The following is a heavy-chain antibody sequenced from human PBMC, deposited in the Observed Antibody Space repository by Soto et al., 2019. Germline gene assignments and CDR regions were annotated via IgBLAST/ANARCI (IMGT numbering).Heavy chain of an antibody. D-gene: IGHD2-15*01. V-gene: IGHV1-69*13. CDR3: AKGPGYCSGGSCYPNLYGMDV. CDR2: IIPIFGTA. Sequence: GASVKVSCKSSGGTFSSYAISCVRQAPGQGLEWMGGIIPIFGTANYAQKFQGRVTITADESTSTAYMELSSLRSEDTAVYYCAKGPGYCSGGSCYPNLYGMDVWGQGTTVTVSS. CDR1: GGTFSSYA. J-gene: IGHJ6*02.